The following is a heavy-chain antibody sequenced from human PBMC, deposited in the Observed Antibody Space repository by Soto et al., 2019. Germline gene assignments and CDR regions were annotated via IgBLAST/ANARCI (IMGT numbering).Heavy chain of an antibody. CDR3: ARAEWLVKSYYYYGIVV. Sequence: GGSLRLSCASSVFTFSSYWMHCVRQSPGKWLVWVSRINSDGSSTSYADSVKGRFTISRDNAKNTLYLQMNSLRAEDTAVYYCARAEWLVKSYYYYGIVVWGQWITVPVXS. D-gene: IGHD6-19*01. J-gene: IGHJ6*02. CDR1: VFTFSSYW. V-gene: IGHV3-74*01. CDR2: INSDGSST.